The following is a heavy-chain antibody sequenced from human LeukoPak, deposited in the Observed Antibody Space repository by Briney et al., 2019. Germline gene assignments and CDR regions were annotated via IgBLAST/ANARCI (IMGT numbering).Heavy chain of an antibody. Sequence: GGSLRLSCAASGLTFSRYWMHWVRQAPGKGLEWVSRVNGDGSTTTYADSVKGRFTISRDNAKNTLYLQMNSLRVEDTAVYYCAVKGGYNDLDAPFDYWGPGTLVTVSS. CDR2: VNGDGSTT. J-gene: IGHJ4*02. CDR1: GLTFSRYW. D-gene: IGHD5-12*01. V-gene: IGHV3-74*01. CDR3: AVKGGYNDLDAPFDY.